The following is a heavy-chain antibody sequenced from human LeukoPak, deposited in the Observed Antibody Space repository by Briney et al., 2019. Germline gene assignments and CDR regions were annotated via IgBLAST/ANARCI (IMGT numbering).Heavy chain of an antibody. V-gene: IGHV3-23*01. CDR3: AKGGGYDTRDLYCHY. Sequence: QPGGSLRLSCAVSGFTFSSYAMSWVRQAPGKGLEWVSAISGSGENTYYADSVKGRFSISRDNSKNTLYLQMNSLRAEDTAVYYCAKGGGYDTRDLYCHYWGQGTLVTVSS. D-gene: IGHD5-12*01. CDR1: GFTFSSYA. J-gene: IGHJ4*02. CDR2: ISGSGENT.